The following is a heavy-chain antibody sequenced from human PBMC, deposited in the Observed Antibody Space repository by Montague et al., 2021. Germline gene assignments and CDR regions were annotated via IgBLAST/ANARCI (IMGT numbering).Heavy chain of an antibody. CDR1: GFTFSTSW. V-gene: IGHV3-7*03. Sequence: SLRLSCAASGFTFSTSWMSWVRQAPGKGLEWVAHIRDDGGGTYHVDSVKGRFTISRDNAKNSLYLQMSNLRAEDTAVYYCARYTYYYCDYWGQGTLVTVSS. J-gene: IGHJ4*02. CDR3: ARYTYYYCDY. D-gene: IGHD1-26*01. CDR2: IRDDGGGT.